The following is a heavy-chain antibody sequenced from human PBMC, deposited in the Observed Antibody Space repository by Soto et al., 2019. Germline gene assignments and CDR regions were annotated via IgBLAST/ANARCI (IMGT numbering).Heavy chain of an antibody. J-gene: IGHJ4*02. Sequence: SETLSLTCAVSGYSISSGYYWGWIRQPPGKGLEWIGSIYHSGSTYYNPSLKSRVTISVDTSKNQFSLSLNSVTAADTAVYYYVKRSLLVAPPWGQGILVTVSS. CDR1: GYSISSGYY. CDR3: VKRSLLVAPP. D-gene: IGHD2-21*01. CDR2: IYHSGST. V-gene: IGHV4-38-2*01.